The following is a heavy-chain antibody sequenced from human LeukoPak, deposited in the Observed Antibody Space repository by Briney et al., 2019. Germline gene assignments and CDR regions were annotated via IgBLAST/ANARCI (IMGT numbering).Heavy chain of an antibody. CDR3: ARDPSTTGTTGAFDI. D-gene: IGHD1-1*01. Sequence: GGSLRLSCAASGFTFDDYGMSWVRQAPGKGLEWVSGVNWNGGSTVYADSVKGRFTISRDNAKNSLYLQMNSLRAEDTALYYCARDPSTTGTTGAFDIWGQGTMVTVSS. V-gene: IGHV3-20*04. CDR2: VNWNGGST. J-gene: IGHJ3*02. CDR1: GFTFDDYG.